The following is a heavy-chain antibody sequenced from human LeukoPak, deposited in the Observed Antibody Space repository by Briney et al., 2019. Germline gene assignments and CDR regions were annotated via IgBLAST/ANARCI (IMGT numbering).Heavy chain of an antibody. CDR1: GGSISSGSYY. V-gene: IGHV4-61*02. CDR2: IYTSGST. Sequence: SETLSLTCTVSGGSISSGSYYWSWIRQPAGKGLEWIGRIYTSGSTNYNPSLKSRVTVSVDTSKDQFSLKLSSVTAADTAVYYCARDITGSFDYWGQGNLVTVSS. J-gene: IGHJ4*02. D-gene: IGHD1-14*01. CDR3: ARDITGSFDY.